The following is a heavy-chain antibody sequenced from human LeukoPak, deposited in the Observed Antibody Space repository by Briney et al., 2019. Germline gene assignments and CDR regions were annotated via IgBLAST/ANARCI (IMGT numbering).Heavy chain of an antibody. Sequence: GGSLRLSCAASGFTFSSYAMSWVRQAPGKGLEWVSGISNGGGSTDYADSVKGRFTISRDNSKNTLYLQMNSLRAEDTAVYYCAKGGLRNWRYFDYWGQGTLVTVSS. D-gene: IGHD1-20*01. CDR1: GFTFSSYA. J-gene: IGHJ4*02. CDR2: ISNGGGST. CDR3: AKGGLRNWRYFDY. V-gene: IGHV3-23*01.